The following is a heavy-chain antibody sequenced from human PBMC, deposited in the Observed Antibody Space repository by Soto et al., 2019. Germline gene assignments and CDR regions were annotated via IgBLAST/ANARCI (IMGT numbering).Heavy chain of an antibody. CDR3: ARTAAAGKYYYGVDV. V-gene: IGHV5-51*01. D-gene: IGHD6-13*01. Sequence: PGESLKISCKGSGYSFIDYWIGWVRQVPGKGLEWMGVIYPGDSDTRYSPSFQGQVTISADKSTSTAYLQWSSLKASDTAMYYCARTAAAGKYYYGVDVWGQGTTVTVSS. CDR2: IYPGDSDT. CDR1: GYSFIDYW. J-gene: IGHJ6*02.